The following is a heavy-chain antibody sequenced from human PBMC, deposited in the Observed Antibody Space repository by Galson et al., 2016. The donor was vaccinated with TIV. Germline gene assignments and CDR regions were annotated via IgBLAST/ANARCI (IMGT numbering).Heavy chain of an antibody. CDR3: VRDRLGWH. D-gene: IGHD3-16*01. J-gene: IGHJ1*01. CDR2: IDTDGTTT. V-gene: IGHV3-74*01. CDR1: GFSVNSDW. Sequence: SLRLSCAASGFSVNSDWMHWVRQSPEKGLVWVARIDTDGTTTYYADSVKGRISISRDNAKTTVYLQMNKLIAYDTAVYYCVRDRLGWHWGQGTLVTVSS.